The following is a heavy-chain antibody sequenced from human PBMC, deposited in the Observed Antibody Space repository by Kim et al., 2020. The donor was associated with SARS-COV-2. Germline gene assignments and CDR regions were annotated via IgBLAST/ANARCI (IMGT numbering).Heavy chain of an antibody. Sequence: GGSLRLSCAATGSSFSLYNMNWVRQAPGKGLEWVASVSTDSNYLHYVDSVKGRFTISRDNARKSLYLQMTSLRAEDTAFYFCATGGWGMGIDNWGQGTLVSVSS. CDR3: ATGGWGMGIDN. CDR1: GSSFSLYN. CDR2: VSTDSNYL. V-gene: IGHV3-21*01. D-gene: IGHD3-16*01. J-gene: IGHJ4*02.